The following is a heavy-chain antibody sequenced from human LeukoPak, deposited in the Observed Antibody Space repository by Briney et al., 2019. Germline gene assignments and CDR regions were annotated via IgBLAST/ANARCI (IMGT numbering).Heavy chain of an antibody. CDR2: ITPIIDTT. V-gene: IGHV1-69*08. Sequence: ASVKVSCKASGGTLNTHIFTWVRQAPGQGLEWMGRITPIIDTTKYAQKFQGRMTIAADKSTSTIYMELSSLRSDDTAVYYCARVNLRGSQYNWFDPRGQGTLVTVSS. CDR1: GGTLNTHI. CDR3: ARVNLRGSQYNWFDP. D-gene: IGHD1-26*01. J-gene: IGHJ5*02.